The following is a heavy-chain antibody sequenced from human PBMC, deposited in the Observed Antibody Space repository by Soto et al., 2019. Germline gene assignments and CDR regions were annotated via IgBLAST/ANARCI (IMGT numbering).Heavy chain of an antibody. CDR3: ARHRGPTGPNY. D-gene: IGHD3-10*01. CDR2: VYYSGST. J-gene: IGHJ4*02. CDR1: GDSISSSSYH. V-gene: IGHV4-39*01. Sequence: QLQLQESGPGLVKPSETLSLTCTVSGDSISSSSYHWGWIRQPPGKGLEWIGSVYYSGSTSYNPSLKSRVTISVDASKNQFSLNLSSVTAADTAVYYCARHRGPTGPNYWGQGTLVTVSS.